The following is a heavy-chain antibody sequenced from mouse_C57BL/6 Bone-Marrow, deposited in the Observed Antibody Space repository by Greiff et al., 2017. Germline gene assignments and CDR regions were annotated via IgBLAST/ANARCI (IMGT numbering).Heavy chain of an antibody. J-gene: IGHJ4*01. Sequence: ESGPGLVKPSQSLSLTCSVTGYSITSGYYWNWIRQFPGNKLEWMGYISYDGSNNYNPSLKNRISITRDTSKNQFFLKLNSVTTEDTATYYCARQYYYYAMDYWGQGTSVTVSS. CDR1: GYSITSGYY. CDR3: ARQYYYYAMDY. CDR2: ISYDGSN. V-gene: IGHV3-6*01.